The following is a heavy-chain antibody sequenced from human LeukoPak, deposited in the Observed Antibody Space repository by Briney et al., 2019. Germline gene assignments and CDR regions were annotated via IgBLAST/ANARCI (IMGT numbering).Heavy chain of an antibody. Sequence: GGSLRLSCADFGFTFSSYAMSWVRQAPGKGLEWVSVISGSGGSTYYADSVKGQFTISRDNSKNTLYLQMNSLRAEDTAVYYCAKLYGYCFDYWGQGTLVTVSS. V-gene: IGHV3-23*01. CDR1: GFTFSSYA. CDR2: ISGSGGST. D-gene: IGHD4-17*01. CDR3: AKLYGYCFDY. J-gene: IGHJ4*02.